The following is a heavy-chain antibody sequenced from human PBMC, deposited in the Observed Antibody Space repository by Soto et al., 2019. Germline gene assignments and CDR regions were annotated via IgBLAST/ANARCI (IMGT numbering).Heavy chain of an antibody. D-gene: IGHD4-17*01. CDR2: ISWNSGSI. CDR1: GFTFDDYA. Sequence: GGSLRLSCAASGFTFDDYAMHWVRQAPGKGLEWVSGISWNSGSIGYADSVKGRFTISRDNAKNSLYLQMNSLRAEDTALYYCAKFPTVPRDWYFDLWGRGTLVTVSS. CDR3: AKFPTVPRDWYFDL. V-gene: IGHV3-9*01. J-gene: IGHJ2*01.